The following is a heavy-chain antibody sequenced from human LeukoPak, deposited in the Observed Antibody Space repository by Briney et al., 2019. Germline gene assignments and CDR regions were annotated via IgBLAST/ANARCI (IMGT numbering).Heavy chain of an antibody. CDR2: LYSGGNT. CDR3: AREGASSSFGY. D-gene: IGHD6-13*01. J-gene: IGHJ4*02. V-gene: IGHV3-53*01. CDR1: GFTVSSNY. Sequence: GGSLRLSCVVSGFTVSSNYMSWVRQAPGKGLEWVLVLYSGGNTYHADSVKGRFTISRDNSKNTLYLQMNSLRAEDTAVYYCAREGASSSFGYWGQGTLVTVSS.